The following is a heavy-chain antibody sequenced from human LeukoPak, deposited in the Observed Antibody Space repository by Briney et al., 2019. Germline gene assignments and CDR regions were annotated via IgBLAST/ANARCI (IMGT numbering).Heavy chain of an antibody. CDR3: ARDYAGSPDY. D-gene: IGHD3-10*01. V-gene: IGHV3-74*03. J-gene: IGHJ4*02. CDR2: INGDGSTA. Sequence: GGSLRLSCTASGFTFSTYWINWVRQSPGKGLVWVALINGDGSTATHADSVKGRFTISRDNAKNTAYLQMNSLRDEDTAVYYCARDYAGSPDYWGQGTLVTVSA. CDR1: GFTFSTYW.